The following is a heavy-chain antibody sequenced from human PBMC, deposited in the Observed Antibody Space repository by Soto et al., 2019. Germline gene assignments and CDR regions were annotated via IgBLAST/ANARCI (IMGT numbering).Heavy chain of an antibody. J-gene: IGHJ6*02. CDR1: GFTFRDYY. D-gene: IGHD1-26*01. CDR3: ARDGTPSLDYYYGMDV. CDR2: ISSSGSTI. V-gene: IGHV3-11*01. Sequence: GGARRLSGAASGFTFRDYYMVWIRQAPGKWLEWVSYISSSGSTIYCADSVKGRFTISRDNAKNSLYLQMNSLRAEDTAVYYCARDGTPSLDYYYGMDVWGQGTTVSVSS.